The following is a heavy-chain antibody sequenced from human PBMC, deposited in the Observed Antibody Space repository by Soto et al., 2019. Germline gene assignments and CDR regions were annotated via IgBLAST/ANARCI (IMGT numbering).Heavy chain of an antibody. CDR2: ISVSGGDT. D-gene: IGHD3-9*01. CDR1: GFTFTTYA. J-gene: IGHJ4*02. Sequence: GGSLRLSCAASGFTFTTYAMNWVRQAPGKGLEWVSTISVSGGDTYYADSVKGRFTISRDNSKNTLYLQMNSLRAEDTAVYYCANGITIFFSGGQGTQVTVSS. CDR3: ANGITIFFS. V-gene: IGHV3-23*01.